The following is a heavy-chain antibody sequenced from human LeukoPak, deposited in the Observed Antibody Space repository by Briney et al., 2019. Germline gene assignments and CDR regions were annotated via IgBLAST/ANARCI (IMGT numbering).Heavy chain of an antibody. J-gene: IGHJ4*02. V-gene: IGHV3-66*01. CDR3: AKEVGGDSSGYLGY. CDR1: GFTVSSNY. CDR2: IYSGGST. Sequence: HPGGSLRLSCAASGFTVSSNYMSWVRQAPGKGLEWVSVIYSGGSTYYADSVKGRFTISRDNSKNTLYLQMNSLRAEDTAVYYCAKEVGGDSSGYLGYWGQGTLVTVSS. D-gene: IGHD3-22*01.